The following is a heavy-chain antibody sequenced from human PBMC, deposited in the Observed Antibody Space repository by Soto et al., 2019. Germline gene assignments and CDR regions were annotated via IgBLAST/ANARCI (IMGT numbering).Heavy chain of an antibody. CDR3: VRPAVPRSSPYYDVDR. J-gene: IGHJ5*02. D-gene: IGHD3-3*01. CDR2: IDPSDSYT. Sequence: GESLKISCKGSGYSFTTYWITWVRQMPGKGLEWMGRIDPSDSYTNYSPSFQGHVTISADKSISTAYLQWSSLKASDSAMYYCVRPAVPRSSPYYDVDRWGQGTLVTGS. V-gene: IGHV5-10-1*01. CDR1: GYSFTTYW.